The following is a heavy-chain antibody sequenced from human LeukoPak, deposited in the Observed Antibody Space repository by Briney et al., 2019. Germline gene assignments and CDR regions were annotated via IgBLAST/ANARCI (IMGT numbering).Heavy chain of an antibody. Sequence: PSETLSLTCTVSGGSMSNYYWSWIRQPAGKGLEWIGRIYPSGSTNYNPSPKSRVTISVDKSKNQFSLKLSSVTAADTAVYYCARGPKYYYDTSGYQYYFDYWGQGTLVTVSS. D-gene: IGHD3-22*01. V-gene: IGHV4-4*07. J-gene: IGHJ4*02. CDR1: GGSMSNYY. CDR2: IYPSGST. CDR3: ARGPKYYYDTSGYQYYFDY.